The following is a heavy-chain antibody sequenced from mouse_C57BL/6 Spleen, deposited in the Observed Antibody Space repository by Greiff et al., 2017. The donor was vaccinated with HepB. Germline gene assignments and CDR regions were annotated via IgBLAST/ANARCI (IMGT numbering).Heavy chain of an antibody. CDR3: ANGTLYDGYYGYFDV. D-gene: IGHD2-3*01. CDR1: GYTFTDYY. Sequence: EVQLQQSGPELVKPGASVKISCKASGYTFTDYYMNWVKQSHGKSLEWIGDINPNNGGTSYNQKFKGKATLTVDKSSSTAYMELRSLTSEDSAVYYCANGTLYDGYYGYFDVWGTGTTVTVSS. CDR2: INPNNGGT. J-gene: IGHJ1*03. V-gene: IGHV1-26*01.